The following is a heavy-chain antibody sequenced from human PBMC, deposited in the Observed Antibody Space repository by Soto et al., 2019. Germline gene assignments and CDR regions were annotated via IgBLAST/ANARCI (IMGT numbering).Heavy chain of an antibody. Sequence: ASVTVSCKATGYTFTTYGISWVRQAPGEGLEWLGWINTHNGNTNYAQNLQGRVFMTADTSTNTAYMELRSLRSDDTAIYYCTREGSAPYYYSGMDAWGQGTTVTVSS. D-gene: IGHD3-10*01. CDR2: INTHNGNT. CDR1: GYTFTTYG. V-gene: IGHV1-18*01. J-gene: IGHJ6*02. CDR3: TREGSAPYYYSGMDA.